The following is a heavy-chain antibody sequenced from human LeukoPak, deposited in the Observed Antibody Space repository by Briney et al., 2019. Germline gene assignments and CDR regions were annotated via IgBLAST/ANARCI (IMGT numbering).Heavy chain of an antibody. CDR2: IKEDGSET. V-gene: IGHV3-7*01. CDR3: ARPLRVDTPYNCMGV. CDR1: GFTFKTYW. Sequence: GGSLRVSCEVSGFTFKTYWMNWVRQALGKGLEWVANIKEDGSETHYVDSVKGRFTISGDNVKNSLYLQMNSLRDEDTAVYYCARPLRVDTPYNCMGVWGKGTTVTVSS. D-gene: IGHD2-2*01. J-gene: IGHJ6*03.